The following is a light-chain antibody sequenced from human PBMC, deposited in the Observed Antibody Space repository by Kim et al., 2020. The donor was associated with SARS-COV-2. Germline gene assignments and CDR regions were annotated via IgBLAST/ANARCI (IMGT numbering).Light chain of an antibody. CDR3: CSYAGSSGLV. V-gene: IGLV2-23*02. CDR2: EVS. Sequence: QSALTQPASVSGSPGQSITISCTGTSSDVGSYNLVSWYQQHPGKAPKVMIFEVSKRPSGVSNRFFGSKSGNTASLTISGLQAEDEADYYCCSYAGSSGLVFGGGTKVTVL. J-gene: IGLJ2*01. CDR1: SSDVGSYNL.